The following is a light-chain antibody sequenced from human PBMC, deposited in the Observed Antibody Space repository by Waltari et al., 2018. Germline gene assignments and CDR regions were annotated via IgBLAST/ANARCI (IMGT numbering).Light chain of an antibody. V-gene: IGLV2-14*01. CDR1: SSDVGGFDF. CDR3: SSYTTSSTWV. J-gene: IGLJ3*02. CDR2: EAR. Sequence: QSALTQPASVSGSPGQSITISCTGTSSDVGGFDFVSWYQQHPGKAPRLMIYEARSRPSGVSKRFAGFKSGNTASLTIAGLRAEDEADYYCSSYTTSSTWVFGGGTKLTVL.